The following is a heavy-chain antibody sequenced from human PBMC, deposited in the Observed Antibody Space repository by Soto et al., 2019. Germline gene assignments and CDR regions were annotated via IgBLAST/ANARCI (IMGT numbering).Heavy chain of an antibody. V-gene: IGHV4-30-4*01. Sequence: PSETLSLTCTVSGGSITSGDYYWSWIRQPPGKGLEWIGYIYYSGSTYYNPSLKSRITMSADTSKNQLSLKLSSVTAADTAMYYCAPGPPWEQHFDYWGQGTLLTVSS. CDR1: GGSITSGDYY. CDR2: IYYSGST. J-gene: IGHJ4*02. CDR3: APGPPWEQHFDY. D-gene: IGHD1-26*01.